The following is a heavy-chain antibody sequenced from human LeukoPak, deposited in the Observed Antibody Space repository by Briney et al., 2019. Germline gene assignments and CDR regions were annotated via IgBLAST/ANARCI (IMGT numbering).Heavy chain of an antibody. CDR1: GYTFTGYY. V-gene: IGHV1-2*02. D-gene: IGHD1-26*01. J-gene: IGHJ4*02. Sequence: ASVKVSCKASGYTFTGYYMHWVRQAPGQGLEWMGWINPNSGGTNYAQKFQGRVTMTRDTSISTAYMELSRLRSDDTAVYSCARAPVDRGIVGATFPPYFDYWGQGTLVTVSS. CDR2: INPNSGGT. CDR3: ARAPVDRGIVGATFPPYFDY.